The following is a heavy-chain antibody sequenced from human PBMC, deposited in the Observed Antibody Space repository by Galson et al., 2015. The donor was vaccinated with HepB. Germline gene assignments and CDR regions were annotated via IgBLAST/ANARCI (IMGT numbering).Heavy chain of an antibody. V-gene: IGHV1-2*05. CDR2: IHPKSGGT. CDR1: GYTFTDYY. CDR3: ARGGTNGWNNFDY. Sequence: SVKVSCKASGYTFTDYYIHWVRQAPGQGPEWMGRIHPKSGGTNYAQKYQGRVTMTRDTSITTVYMELSWLRSDDTVVYYCARGGTNGWNNFDYWGQGSLVIVSS. J-gene: IGHJ4*02. D-gene: IGHD2-8*01.